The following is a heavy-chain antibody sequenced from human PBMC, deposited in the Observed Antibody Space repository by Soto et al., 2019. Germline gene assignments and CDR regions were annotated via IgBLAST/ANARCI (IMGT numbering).Heavy chain of an antibody. CDR1: GYSFTSYW. CDR3: ARVSRFGVVLTSHYYYGMDV. V-gene: IGHV5-51*01. D-gene: IGHD3-3*01. Sequence: GESLKISCKGSGYSFTSYWIGWVRQMPGKGLEWMGIIYPGDSDTRYSPSFQGQVTISADKSISTAYLQWSSLKASDTAMYYCARVSRFGVVLTSHYYYGMDVWGQGKTVTVSS. J-gene: IGHJ6*02. CDR2: IYPGDSDT.